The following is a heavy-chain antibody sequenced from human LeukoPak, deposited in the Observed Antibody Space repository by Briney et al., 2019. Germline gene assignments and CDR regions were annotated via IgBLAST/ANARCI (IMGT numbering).Heavy chain of an antibody. CDR2: IYTSGST. Sequence: SQTLSLXCTVSGGSISSGSYYWSWIRQPAGKGLEWIGRIYTSGSTNYNPSLKSRVTISVDTSKNQFSLKLSSVTAADTAVYYCARESPLGHYFDYWGQGTLVTVSS. CDR1: GGSISSGSYY. V-gene: IGHV4-61*02. D-gene: IGHD3-16*01. J-gene: IGHJ4*02. CDR3: ARESPLGHYFDY.